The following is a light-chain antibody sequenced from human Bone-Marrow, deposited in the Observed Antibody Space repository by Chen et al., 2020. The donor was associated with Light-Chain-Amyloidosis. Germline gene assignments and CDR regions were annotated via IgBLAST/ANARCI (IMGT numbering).Light chain of an antibody. CDR3: SSYTITNTLV. CDR1: SSHVGGYNH. Sequence: QSALTQPASVSGSPQQSITISCTGTSSHVGGYNHFSWYKQDPDKAPKFMISEVTNLPSCVTDRFSSCNSDNTASLTISGLQTEDAADYVCSSYTITNTLVFGSGTRVTVL. V-gene: IGLV2-14*01. CDR2: EVT. J-gene: IGLJ1*01.